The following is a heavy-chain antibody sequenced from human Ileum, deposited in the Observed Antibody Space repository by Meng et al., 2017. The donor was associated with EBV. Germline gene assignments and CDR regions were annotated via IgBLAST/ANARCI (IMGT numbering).Heavy chain of an antibody. Sequence: QVQLVQSGAELKQPXASVKVSCGPSGYTFTSYAINWVRQAPGQGQDWMGWIDPNTGNPTYDQGFTGRFVFSLDTSVSTAYLQINSLRADDTAVYYCARDSPLDGYSLLDDGGQGTLVTVSS. CDR2: IDPNTGNP. V-gene: IGHV7-4-1*02. J-gene: IGHJ4*02. D-gene: IGHD5-24*01. CDR1: GYTFTSYA. CDR3: ARDSPLDGYSLLDD.